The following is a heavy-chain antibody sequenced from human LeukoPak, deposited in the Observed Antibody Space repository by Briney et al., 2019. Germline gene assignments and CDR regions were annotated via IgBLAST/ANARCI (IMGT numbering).Heavy chain of an antibody. J-gene: IGHJ6*03. CDR3: AKGPYDFWSGYHRHYMDV. V-gene: IGHV3-23*01. CDR2: ISGSGGST. CDR1: GFTFSSYA. Sequence: GGSLRLSCAASGFTFSSYAMSWVRQAPGKGLEWVSAISGSGGSTYYADSVKGRFTISRDNSKNTLYLQMNSLRAEDTAVYYCAKGPYDFWSGYHRHYMDVWGKGTTVTVSS. D-gene: IGHD3-3*01.